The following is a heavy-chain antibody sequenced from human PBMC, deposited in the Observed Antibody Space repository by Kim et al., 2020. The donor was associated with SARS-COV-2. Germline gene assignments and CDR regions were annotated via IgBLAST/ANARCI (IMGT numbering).Heavy chain of an antibody. CDR2: LGGSGGNT. CDR1: GFTFPTYV. D-gene: IGHD2-21*02. J-gene: IGHJ5*02. CDR3: ATCSRGDVCYVGPDH. Sequence: GGSLRLSCAASGFTFPTYVMTWVRQAPGQGLEWVSTLGGSGGNTYYADSVKGRFTISRDNSKNTLYLQMDSLRVDDTAIYYCATCSRGDVCYVGPDHWGQGRLVIVSS. V-gene: IGHV3-23*01.